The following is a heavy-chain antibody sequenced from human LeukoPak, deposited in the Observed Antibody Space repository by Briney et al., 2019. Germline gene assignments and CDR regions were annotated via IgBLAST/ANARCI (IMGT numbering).Heavy chain of an antibody. CDR3: ARGYSNYANWFDP. V-gene: IGHV3-74*01. CDR2: INSDGSST. D-gene: IGHD4-11*01. Sequence: GGSLRLSCAASGFTFSSYWMHWVRQAPGKGLVWVSRINSDGSSTSYADSVKGRFTISRDNSKNTLYLQMNSLRAEDTAVYYCARGYSNYANWFDPWGQGTLVTVSS. J-gene: IGHJ5*02. CDR1: GFTFSSYW.